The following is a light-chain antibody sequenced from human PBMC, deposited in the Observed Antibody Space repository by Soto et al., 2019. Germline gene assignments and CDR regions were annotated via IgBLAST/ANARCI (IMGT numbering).Light chain of an antibody. V-gene: IGKV3-15*01. CDR2: DAS. CDR1: QSVSRN. Sequence: IVITQSPASLSVSPGGRATLSCRASQSVSRNLAWYQQKPGQAPSLLIFDASTRATGVPARFSGSGSGTDFTLTISSLQSEDFAVYYCQHYYNWPPGGTFGQGTKVDIK. J-gene: IGKJ1*01. CDR3: QHYYNWPPGGT.